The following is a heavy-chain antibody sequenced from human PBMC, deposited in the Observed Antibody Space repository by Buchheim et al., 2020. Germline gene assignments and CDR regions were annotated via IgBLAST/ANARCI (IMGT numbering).Heavy chain of an antibody. V-gene: IGHV3-30*04. CDR2: ISYDGSNK. J-gene: IGHJ2*01. D-gene: IGHD3-10*01. CDR1: GFTFSSYA. Sequence: VQLLESGGGLVQPGGSLRLSCAASGFTFSSYAMSWVRQAPGKGLEWVAVISYDGSNKYYADSVKGRFTISRENSKNKTYLQMNSLRAEDTAVYYCARSLWFREFDWYFDLWGRGTL. CDR3: ARSLWFREFDWYFDL.